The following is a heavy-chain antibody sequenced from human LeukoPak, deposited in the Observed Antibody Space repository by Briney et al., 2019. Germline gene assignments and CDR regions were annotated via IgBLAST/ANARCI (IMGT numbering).Heavy chain of an antibody. D-gene: IGHD3-10*02. J-gene: IGHJ4*02. Sequence: PSETPSLTCIVSGYSISSGYYWGWIRQPPGKGLEWIGNIYHSGITYYNLYNPSLKSRVIISVDASKNHFSLKLSSVTAPDTAVYFCATLLSSSYYFDYWGQGTLVTVSS. CDR1: GYSISSGYY. CDR2: IYHSGIT. V-gene: IGHV4-38-2*02. CDR3: ATLLSSSYYFDY.